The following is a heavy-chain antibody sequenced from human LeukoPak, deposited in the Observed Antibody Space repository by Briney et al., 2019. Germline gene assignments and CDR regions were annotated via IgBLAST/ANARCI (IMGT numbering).Heavy chain of an antibody. J-gene: IGHJ5*02. D-gene: IGHD3-3*01. CDR3: ARVWKKYNWFDP. V-gene: IGHV4-30-4*01. Sequence: SETLSLTCTVSGGSISSGDYYWSWIRQPPGKGLEWIGYIYYSGSTYYNPSLKSRVTISVDTSKNQFSLKLSSVTAADTAVYYCARVWKKYNWFDPWGQGTLVTVSS. CDR2: IYYSGST. CDR1: GGSISSGDYY.